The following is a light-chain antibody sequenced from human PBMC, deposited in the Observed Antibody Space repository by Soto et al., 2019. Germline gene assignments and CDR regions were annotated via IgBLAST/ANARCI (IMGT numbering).Light chain of an antibody. CDR2: NND. V-gene: IGLV1-44*01. CDR1: SSNIGSNT. Sequence: QSVLTQPPSASGTPGQRVSISCSGSSSNIGSNTVNWYQQLPGTAPKLLIYNNDLRPSGVPDRFSGSKSGTSASLAISGLQSEDEADYYCAAWDDSLDGHVVFGRGTKVTVL. CDR3: AAWDDSLDGHVV. J-gene: IGLJ2*01.